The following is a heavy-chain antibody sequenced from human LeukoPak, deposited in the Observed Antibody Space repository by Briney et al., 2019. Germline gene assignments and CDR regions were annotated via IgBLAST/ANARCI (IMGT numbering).Heavy chain of an antibody. CDR1: GFTFSDCY. CDR3: AREGDWNYVFDY. V-gene: IGHV3-11*01. J-gene: IGHJ4*02. CDR2: ISSGGGTI. D-gene: IGHD1-7*01. Sequence: GGSLRLSCAASGFTFSDCYMSWIRQAPGKGLEWVSYISSGGGTIYYADSVKGRFTISRDNAKNSLYLQMDSLRAEGTAVYYCAREGDWNYVFDYWGQGTQVTVSS.